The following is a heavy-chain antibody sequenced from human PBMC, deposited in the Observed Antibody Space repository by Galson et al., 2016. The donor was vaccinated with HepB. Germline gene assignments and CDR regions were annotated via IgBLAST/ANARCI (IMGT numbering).Heavy chain of an antibody. J-gene: IGHJ4*02. CDR1: GFSVSSNY. V-gene: IGHV3-53*01. CDR2: IYSGGST. Sequence: SLRLSCAASGFSVSSNYIIWVRQAPGKGLEWVSAIYSGGSTYYADAVKGHFTVSRDNPKNTVYLQMNSLRAEDTAVYYCAKDYPQPPWWWGQGTLVTVSS. D-gene: IGHD2-15*01. CDR3: AKDYPQPPWW.